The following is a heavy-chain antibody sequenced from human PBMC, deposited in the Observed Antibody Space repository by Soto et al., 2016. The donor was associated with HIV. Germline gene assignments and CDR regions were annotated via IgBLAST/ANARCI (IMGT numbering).Heavy chain of an antibody. CDR3: ARDQPTDIYYYDSSGLDS. D-gene: IGHD3-22*01. Sequence: QVRLVQSGAEVKMPGASVRVSCKTSGYTFNDYYIHWVRQAPGQGLEWMGWINPNNGATSYALKFQGRVSMTTDMSTRTVYMELSRLRVDDTATFFXARDQPTDIYYYDSSGLDSWGQGTLVTVTS. CDR1: GYTFNDYY. CDR2: INPNNGAT. V-gene: IGHV1-2*02. J-gene: IGHJ5*01.